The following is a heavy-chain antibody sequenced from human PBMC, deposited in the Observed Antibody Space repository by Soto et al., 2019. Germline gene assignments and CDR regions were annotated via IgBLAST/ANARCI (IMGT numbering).Heavy chain of an antibody. CDR3: ARVKLTYYYDSRGYHTTPQFDY. J-gene: IGHJ4*02. Sequence: SETLSLTCTVSGGSISSGGYYWSWIRQHPGKGLEWIGYIYYSGSTYYNPSLKSRVTISVDTSKNQFSLKLSSVTAADTAVYYCARVKLTYYYDSRGYHTTPQFDYWGQGTLVTVSS. V-gene: IGHV4-31*03. CDR2: IYYSGST. CDR1: GGSISSGGYY. D-gene: IGHD3-22*01.